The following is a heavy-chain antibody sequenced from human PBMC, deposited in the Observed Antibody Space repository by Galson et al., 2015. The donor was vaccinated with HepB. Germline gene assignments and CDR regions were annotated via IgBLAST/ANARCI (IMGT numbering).Heavy chain of an antibody. CDR2: FGPEDGET. CDR3: ATDAPITMGRGVIRNWFDP. D-gene: IGHD3-10*01. J-gene: IGHJ5*02. V-gene: IGHV1-24*01. CDR1: GYTLTELS. Sequence: SVKVSCKVSGYTLTELSMHWVRQAPGQGLEWMGGFGPEDGETIYAQKFQGRVTMTEDTSTDTAYMELSSLRSEDTAVYYCATDAPITMGRGVIRNWFDPWGQGTLVTVSS.